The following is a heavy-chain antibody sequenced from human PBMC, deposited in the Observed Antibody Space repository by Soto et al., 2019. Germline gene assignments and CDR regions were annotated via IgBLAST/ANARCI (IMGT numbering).Heavy chain of an antibody. J-gene: IGHJ6*02. CDR1: GFTFSSYW. V-gene: IGHV3-7*03. CDR2: IKQDGSEK. CDR3: ERGYYYYGMDV. Sequence: GGSLRLSCAASGFTFSSYWMSWVRQAPGKGLGWVANIKQDGSEKYYVDSVKGRFTISRDNAKNSLYLQMNSLRAEDTAVYYCERGYYYYGMDVWGQGTTVTVYS.